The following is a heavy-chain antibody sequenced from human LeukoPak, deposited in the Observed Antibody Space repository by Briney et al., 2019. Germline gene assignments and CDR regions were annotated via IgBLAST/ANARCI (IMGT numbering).Heavy chain of an antibody. CDR3: VKDRGYSTSWGAFDV. Sequence: GGSLRLSCAASGFTFDDYAMHWVRQAPGKGLEWVSGISWNSGSIGYADSVKGRFTISRDNAKNSLYLQVNSLRAEDMAFYYCVKDRGYSTSWGAFDVWGQGTMVTVSS. CDR1: GFTFDDYA. D-gene: IGHD6-13*01. CDR2: ISWNSGSI. V-gene: IGHV3-9*03. J-gene: IGHJ3*01.